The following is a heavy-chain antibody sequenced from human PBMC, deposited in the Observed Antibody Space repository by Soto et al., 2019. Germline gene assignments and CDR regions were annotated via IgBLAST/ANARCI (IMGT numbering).Heavy chain of an antibody. V-gene: IGHV3-48*03. CDR2: ISSSGSSV. CDR1: RFTFSTYD. Sequence: GGSLRLSCAASRFTFSTYDMHGVRQAPGKGLEWVSCISSSGSSVYYADSVKGRFTISRDNSRNSLYLQMNSLRDEDTALYYCVRYCSSTLCNGVATRTFDYWGQGALATVSS. D-gene: IGHD5-12*01. CDR3: VRYCSSTLCNGVATRTFDY. J-gene: IGHJ4*02.